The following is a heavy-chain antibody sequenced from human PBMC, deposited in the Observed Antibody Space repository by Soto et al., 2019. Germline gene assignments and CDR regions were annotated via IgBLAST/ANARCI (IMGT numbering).Heavy chain of an antibody. CDR1: GFPISKRGMS. D-gene: IGHD1-26*01. CDR2: IDWDDEK. V-gene: IGHV2-70*01. J-gene: IGHJ4*02. Sequence: LENNSQALTKSVSLSGFPISKRGMSVSWIRQPPGKALEWLALIDWDDEKYYSTSLQTRLSIFKDTSKSLVVLTITNMDPVDTATYFCARISGIFQKGFDSWGQGILVTVPQ. CDR3: ARISGIFQKGFDS.